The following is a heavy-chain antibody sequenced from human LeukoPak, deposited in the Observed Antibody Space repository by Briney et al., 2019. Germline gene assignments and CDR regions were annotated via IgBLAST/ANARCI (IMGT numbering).Heavy chain of an antibody. CDR1: GYTFTSYG. CDR2: ISAYNGNT. V-gene: IGHV1-18*01. J-gene: IGHJ5*02. CDR3: ARVGVTICGVVLGWFDP. D-gene: IGHD3-3*01. Sequence: ASVKVSCKASGYTFTSYGISWVRQAPGQGLEWMGWISAYNGNTNYAQKLQGRVTMTTDTSTSTAYMELRSLRSDDTAVYYCARVGVTICGVVLGWFDPWGQGTLVTVSS.